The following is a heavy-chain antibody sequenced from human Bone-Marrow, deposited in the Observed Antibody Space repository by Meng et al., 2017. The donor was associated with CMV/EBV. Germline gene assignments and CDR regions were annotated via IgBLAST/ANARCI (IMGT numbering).Heavy chain of an antibody. CDR3: TTDRVVGAHYYYYYGMDV. CDR1: GFTFSNAW. J-gene: IGHJ6*02. V-gene: IGHV3-15*01. D-gene: IGHD1-26*01. Sequence: GESLKIYCAASGFTFSNAWMSWVRQAPGKGLEWVGRIKSKTDGGTTDYAAPAKGRFTISRDDSKNTLYLQMNSLKTEDTAVYYCTTDRVVGAHYYYYYGMDVWGQGTTVTVSS. CDR2: IKSKTDGGTT.